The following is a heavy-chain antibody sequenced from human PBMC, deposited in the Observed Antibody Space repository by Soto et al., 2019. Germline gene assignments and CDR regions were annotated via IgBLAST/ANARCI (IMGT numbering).Heavy chain of an antibody. J-gene: IGHJ4*02. D-gene: IGHD6-19*01. Sequence: EVQVLESGGGLVQPGGSLRLSCVASGFTFSDFAMSWVRQAPGKGLEWVSSISGSGDTIYYTDSVKGRFTISRDNSNNTLYLQMHSLRADDTAEYFCAKLMGDGWHFHYWGQGTLVAVSS. CDR2: ISGSGDTI. CDR1: GFTFSDFA. V-gene: IGHV3-23*01. CDR3: AKLMGDGWHFHY.